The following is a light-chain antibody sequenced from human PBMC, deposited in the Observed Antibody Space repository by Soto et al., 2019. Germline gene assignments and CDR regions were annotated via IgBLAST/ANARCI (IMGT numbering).Light chain of an antibody. V-gene: IGKV3-15*01. J-gene: IGKJ1*01. Sequence: ETVMTQSPATLSVSPGERATLSCRASQSVSSNLAWYQQKSGRAPRLLIYGASTRATGNPARFSGSGSGTEFTLTISSLQSEDFAAYYCQQYNNWPPWTFGQGTKVEIK. CDR3: QQYNNWPPWT. CDR2: GAS. CDR1: QSVSSN.